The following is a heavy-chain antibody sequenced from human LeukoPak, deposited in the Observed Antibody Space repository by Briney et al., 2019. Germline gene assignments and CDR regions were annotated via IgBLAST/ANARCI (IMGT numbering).Heavy chain of an antibody. Sequence: VASVKVSCKASGYTFTDYYMHWVRQAPGQGLEWMGIINPSGGSTSYAQKFQGRVTMTRDMSTSTVYMELSSLRSEDTAVYYCARDSSSSWYNYYYYMDVWGKGTTVTVSS. D-gene: IGHD6-13*01. V-gene: IGHV1-46*01. J-gene: IGHJ6*03. CDR3: ARDSSSSWYNYYYYMDV. CDR2: INPSGGST. CDR1: GYTFTDYY.